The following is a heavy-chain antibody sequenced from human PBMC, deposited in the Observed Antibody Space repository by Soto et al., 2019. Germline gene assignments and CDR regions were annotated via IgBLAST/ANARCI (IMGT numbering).Heavy chain of an antibody. CDR2: TFYRSKWYS. Sequence: SQTLSLTCVVSGDSVSSDSAAWNWIRQSPSRGLEWLGRTFYRSKWYSYYAGSVKSRITINADTSKNQFSLHLSSVTPQDTAVYYCARGPSPLAYWGRGTVVTVSS. D-gene: IGHD6-6*01. J-gene: IGHJ4*02. V-gene: IGHV6-1*01. CDR3: ARGPSPLAY. CDR1: GDSVSSDSAA.